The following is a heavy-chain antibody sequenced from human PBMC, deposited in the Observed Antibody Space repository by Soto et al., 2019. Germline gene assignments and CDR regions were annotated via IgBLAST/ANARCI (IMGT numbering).Heavy chain of an antibody. J-gene: IGHJ6*02. CDR1: GGTFSSYA. V-gene: IGHV1-69*01. D-gene: IGHD1-26*01. Sequence: QVQLVQSGAEVKKPGSSVKVSCKASGGTFSSYAISWVRQAPGQGREWMGGIIPIFGTANYAQKFPGRVTIAADESTSTAYMELSSLRSEDTAVYYCARGGSGSPEAYCDYGMDVWGQGTTVTVSS. CDR3: ARGGSGSPEAYCDYGMDV. CDR2: IIPIFGTA.